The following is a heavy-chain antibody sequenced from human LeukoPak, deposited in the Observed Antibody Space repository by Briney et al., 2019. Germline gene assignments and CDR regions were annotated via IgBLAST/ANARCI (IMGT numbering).Heavy chain of an antibody. CDR3: ARSGYSYGYVSSYYYYMDV. Sequence: GASVKVSCKASGYTFTTYAMHWVRQAPGQRLEWMAWIHAGNGNTRYSQEFQGRVTITADKSTSTAYMELSSLRSEDTAVYYCARSGYSYGYVSSYYYYMDVWGKGTTVTVSS. J-gene: IGHJ6*03. CDR2: IHAGNGNT. CDR1: GYTFTTYA. V-gene: IGHV1-3*03. D-gene: IGHD5-18*01.